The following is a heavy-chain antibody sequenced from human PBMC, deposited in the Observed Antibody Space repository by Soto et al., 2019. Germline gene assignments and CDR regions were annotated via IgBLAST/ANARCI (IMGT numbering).Heavy chain of an antibody. CDR1: GFTFISYW. D-gene: IGHD4-4*01. CDR2: IKQDGSEK. J-gene: IGHJ5*02. CDR3: ARVMTTVTTYWFDP. Sequence: PGGSLRLSCAASGFTFISYWMSWGRQAPGKGLEWVANIKQDGSEKYYVDSVKGRFTISRDNAKNSLYLQMNSLRAEDTAVYYCARVMTTVTTYWFDPWGQGTLVTVSS. V-gene: IGHV3-7*03.